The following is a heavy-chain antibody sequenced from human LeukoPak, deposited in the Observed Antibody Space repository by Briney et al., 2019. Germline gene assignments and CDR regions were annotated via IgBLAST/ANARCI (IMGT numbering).Heavy chain of an antibody. Sequence: SETLSLTCTVSGGSISSSSCYWGWIRQPPGKGLEWIGSIYYSGSTYYNPSLKSRVTISVDTSKNQFSLKPSSVTAADTAVYYCARHVYYDSSGLEFDYWGQGTLVTVSS. J-gene: IGHJ4*02. CDR1: GGSISSSSCY. CDR2: IYYSGST. CDR3: ARHVYYDSSGLEFDY. D-gene: IGHD3-22*01. V-gene: IGHV4-39*01.